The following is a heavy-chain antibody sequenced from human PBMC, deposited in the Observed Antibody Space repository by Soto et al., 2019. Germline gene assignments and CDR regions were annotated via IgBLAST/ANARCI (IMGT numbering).Heavy chain of an antibody. CDR1: VVTFSEYG. CDR2: VSSSGTYV. Sequence: GGSLGLSCAASVVTFSEYGVHWFRQAPGKGLEWVAHVSSSGTYVYYADSVRGRFTISKDSSKSTVFLQLSSLRAEDTAVYFCATLNWTDSARLFDYWGQGALVTASS. CDR3: ATLNWTDSARLFDY. D-gene: IGHD1-1*01. V-gene: IGHV3-30*03. J-gene: IGHJ4*01.